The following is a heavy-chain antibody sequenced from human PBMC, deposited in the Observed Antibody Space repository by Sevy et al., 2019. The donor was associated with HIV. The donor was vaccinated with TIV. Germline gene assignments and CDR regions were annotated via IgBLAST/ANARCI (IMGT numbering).Heavy chain of an antibody. Sequence: GGSLRLSCAASGFTFSSYWMSWVRQAPGKGLEWVANIKQDGSEKYYVDSVKGRFTISRDNAKNSLYLQMNSLRAEDTAVYYCARGQLAVAGWRDNWFDPRGQGTLVTVSS. CDR3: ARGQLAVAGWRDNWFDP. CDR2: IKQDGSEK. CDR1: GFTFSSYW. V-gene: IGHV3-7*01. J-gene: IGHJ5*02. D-gene: IGHD6-19*01.